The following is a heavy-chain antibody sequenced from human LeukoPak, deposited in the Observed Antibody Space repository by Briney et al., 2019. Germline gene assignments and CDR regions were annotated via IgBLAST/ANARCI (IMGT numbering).Heavy chain of an antibody. Sequence: GGSLRLSCAASGFTFSNYAMSWVRQAPGKGLEWVSAISGSVGSTFYADSVKGRFTISRDNSENTLYLQLNTLRAEDTAIYYCARRSATASLDFWGQGTLVTVSS. CDR1: GFTFSNYA. V-gene: IGHV3-23*01. J-gene: IGHJ4*02. CDR3: ARRSATASLDF. D-gene: IGHD6-13*01. CDR2: ISGSVGST.